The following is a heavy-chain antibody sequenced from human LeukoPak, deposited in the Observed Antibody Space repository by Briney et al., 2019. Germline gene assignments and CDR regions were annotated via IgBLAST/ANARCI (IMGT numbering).Heavy chain of an antibody. D-gene: IGHD1-26*01. J-gene: IGHJ4*02. CDR3: ARGGVGATLTSDY. CDR2: IIPIFGTA. V-gene: IGHV1-69*13. Sequence: SVKVSCKASGGTFSSYAISWVRQAPGQGLEWMGGIIPIFGTANYAQKFQGRVTITADESTSTAYMELSSLRSEDTAVYYCARGGVGATLTSDYWGQGTLVTVSS. CDR1: GGTFSSYA.